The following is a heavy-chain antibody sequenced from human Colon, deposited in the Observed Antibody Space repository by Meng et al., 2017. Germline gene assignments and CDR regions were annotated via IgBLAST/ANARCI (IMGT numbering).Heavy chain of an antibody. CDR1: GGSISTGPYF. J-gene: IGHJ4*02. D-gene: IGHD2-21*02. CDR3: ARHADTTVVVTAFDY. CDR2: VRSSGGT. V-gene: IGHV4-39*01. Sequence: QLQLQESGPGLVKPSETLSLTCTVSGGSISTGPYFWGWIRQPPGRALEWIGSVRSSGGTYYNPSLKSRVTISMERSQNQFSLKLSSVTAADTAVYYCARHADTTVVVTAFDYWGQGTLVTVSS.